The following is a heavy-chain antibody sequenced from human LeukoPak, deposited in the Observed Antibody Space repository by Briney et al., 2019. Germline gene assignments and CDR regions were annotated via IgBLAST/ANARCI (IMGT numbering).Heavy chain of an antibody. J-gene: IGHJ4*02. CDR3: ARVTGYMIEDYFDY. D-gene: IGHD3-22*01. CDR1: GGSISSSSYY. CDR2: IYYSGST. Sequence: PSETLSLTCTVSGGSISSSSYYWGWIRQPPGKGLEWIGIIYYSGSTNYNPSLKSRVTISVKTSKNQFSLKLSSVTAADTAVYYCARVTGYMIEDYFDYWGQGTLVTVSS. V-gene: IGHV4-39*07.